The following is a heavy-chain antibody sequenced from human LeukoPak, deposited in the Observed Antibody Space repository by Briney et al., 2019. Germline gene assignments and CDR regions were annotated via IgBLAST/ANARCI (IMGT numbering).Heavy chain of an antibody. J-gene: IGHJ6*03. CDR2: IYYSGST. CDR3: ARAMGSGSFQTYYYYMDV. CDR1: GGSISSSNW. Sequence: SETLSLTCAVSGGSISSSNWWSWVRQPPGKGLEWIGSIYYSGSTYYNPSLKSRVTISVDTSKNQFSLKLSSVTAADTAVYYCARAMGSGSFQTYYYYMDVWGKGTTVTISS. V-gene: IGHV4-4*02. D-gene: IGHD3-10*01.